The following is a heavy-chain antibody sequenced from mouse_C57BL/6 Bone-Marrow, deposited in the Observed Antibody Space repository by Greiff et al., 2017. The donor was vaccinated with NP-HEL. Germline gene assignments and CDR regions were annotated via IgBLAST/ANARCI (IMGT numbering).Heavy chain of an antibody. Sequence: DVKLVESGAELVRPGASVKLSCTASGFNIKDDYMHWVKQRPEQGLEWIGWIDPENGDTEYASKFQGKATITADTSSNTAYLQLSSLTSEDTAVYYCTTPWAYWGQGTLVTVSA. CDR3: TTPWAY. CDR1: GFNIKDDY. CDR2: IDPENGDT. V-gene: IGHV14-4*01. J-gene: IGHJ3*01.